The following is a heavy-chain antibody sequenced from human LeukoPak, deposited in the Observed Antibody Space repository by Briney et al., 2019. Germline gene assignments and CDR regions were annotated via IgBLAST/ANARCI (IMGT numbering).Heavy chain of an antibody. CDR3: ARDRRGYFDY. J-gene: IGHJ4*02. CDR1: GFTFSSYA. Sequence: GGSLRLSCAASGFTFSSYAMSWVRQAPGKGLEWVAVISYDGSNKYYADSVKGRFTISRDNSKNTLYLQMNSLRAEDTAVYYCARDRRGYFDYWGQGTLVTVSS. V-gene: IGHV3-30*04. CDR2: ISYDGSNK.